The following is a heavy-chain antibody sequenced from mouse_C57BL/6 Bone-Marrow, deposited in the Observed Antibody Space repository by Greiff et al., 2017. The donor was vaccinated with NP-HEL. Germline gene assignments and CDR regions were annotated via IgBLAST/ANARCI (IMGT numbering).Heavy chain of an antibody. Sequence: EVMLVESGGGLVKPGGSLKLSCAASGFTFSDYGMHWVRQAPEKGLEWVAYISSGSSTIYYADTVKGRFTISRDNAKNTLFLQMTSLRSEDTAMYYCARRHYGSSLYAMDYWGQGTSVTVSS. V-gene: IGHV5-17*01. CDR2: ISSGSSTI. CDR3: ARRHYGSSLYAMDY. CDR1: GFTFSDYG. J-gene: IGHJ4*01. D-gene: IGHD1-1*01.